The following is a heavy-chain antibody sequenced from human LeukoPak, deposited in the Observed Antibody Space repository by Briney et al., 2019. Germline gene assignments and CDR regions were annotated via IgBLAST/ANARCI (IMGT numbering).Heavy chain of an antibody. V-gene: IGHV3-23*01. J-gene: IGHJ4*02. Sequence: GGALRLSCAASGFTFSSYAMSWVVQAPGKGLEWVSAISGSGGSTYYADSVKGRFTISRDNTKNTLYLQMNSLRAEDTAVYYCAKDLKVRGVNSADYWGQGTLLTVSS. CDR1: GFTFSSYA. D-gene: IGHD3-10*01. CDR2: ISGSGGST. CDR3: AKDLKVRGVNSADY.